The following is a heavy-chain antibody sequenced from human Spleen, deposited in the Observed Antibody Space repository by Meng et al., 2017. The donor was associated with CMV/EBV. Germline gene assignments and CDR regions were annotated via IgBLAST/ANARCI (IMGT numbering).Heavy chain of an antibody. CDR1: GSTFSSYW. V-gene: IGHV5-51*01. CDR3: ARRIAAYYDFWSGQNWFDP. D-gene: IGHD3-3*01. CDR2: IYPGDSDA. J-gene: IGHJ5*02. Sequence: GGSLRLSCKTSGSTFSSYWIGWVRQMPGKGLEWMGIIYPGDSDARYSPSFQGQVTISADMSINTAYLQWSSLKASDTAIYYCARRIAAYYDFWSGQNWFDPWGQGTLVTVSS.